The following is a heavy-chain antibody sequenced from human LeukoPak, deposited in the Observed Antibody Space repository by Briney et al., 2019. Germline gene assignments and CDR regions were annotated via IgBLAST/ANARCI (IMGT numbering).Heavy chain of an antibody. J-gene: IGHJ6*02. D-gene: IGHD5-24*01. CDR1: GGSISSYY. V-gene: IGHV4-59*08. Sequence: SETMSLTSTVSGGSISSYYWSWIRQPPGKGLEWIGYIYYSGSTNYNPSLKSRVTISVDTSKNQFSLKLSSVTAADTAVYYCARHGYGYNYYYYYYGMDVWGQGTTVTVSS. CDR2: IYYSGST. CDR3: ARHGYGYNYYYYYYGMDV.